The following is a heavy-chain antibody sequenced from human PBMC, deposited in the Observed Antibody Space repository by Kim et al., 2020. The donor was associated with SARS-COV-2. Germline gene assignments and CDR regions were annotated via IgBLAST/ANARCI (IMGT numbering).Heavy chain of an antibody. CDR2: T. Sequence: TYYHPSRRGRGTISVDTSKKQFSLGLSSVTAADAAVYYCARHLRNWYFDLWGRGTLVTVSS. CDR3: ARHLRNWYFDL. J-gene: IGHJ2*01. V-gene: IGHV4-39*01.